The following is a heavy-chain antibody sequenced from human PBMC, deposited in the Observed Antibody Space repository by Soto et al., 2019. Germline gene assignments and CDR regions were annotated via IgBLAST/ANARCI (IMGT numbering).Heavy chain of an antibody. V-gene: IGHV4-31*03. CDR2: IYYSGNT. Sequence: QVQLQESGPGLVKPSQTLSLTCPVSGGSISSGGYYWGLVRPHPGKGLEWIGCIYYSGNTYYNPSLKSRVTISVDTSKNQFSLKLSSVTAADTAVYYCARGPPLGYWGQGTLVTVSS. J-gene: IGHJ4*02. CDR1: GGSISSGGYY. CDR3: ARGPPLGY.